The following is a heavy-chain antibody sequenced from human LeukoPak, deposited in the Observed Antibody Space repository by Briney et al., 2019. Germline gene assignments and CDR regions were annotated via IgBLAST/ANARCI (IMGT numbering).Heavy chain of an antibody. CDR3: ARDRESIYGMDV. Sequence: PGGSLRLSCAASGFTFSSYAMSWVRQAPGKGLEWVSAISGSGGSTYYADSVKGRFTISRDNSKNTLYLQMNSLRAEDTAVYYCARDRESIYGMDVWGQGTTVTVSS. CDR2: ISGSGGST. CDR1: GFTFSSYA. V-gene: IGHV3-23*01. J-gene: IGHJ6*02.